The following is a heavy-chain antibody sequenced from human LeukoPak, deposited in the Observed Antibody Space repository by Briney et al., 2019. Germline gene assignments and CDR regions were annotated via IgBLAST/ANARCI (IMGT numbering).Heavy chain of an antibody. Sequence: ASVKVSCKASGYTFTSYYMHWVRQAPGQGLEWMGIINPSGGSTSYAQKFQGRVTMTRDTSTSTVYLELSSLRSEDTAVYYCARGPPEAVDGYYFVYWGQGTLVTVSS. D-gene: IGHD6-19*01. J-gene: IGHJ4*02. V-gene: IGHV1-46*03. CDR3: ARGPPEAVDGYYFVY. CDR2: INPSGGST. CDR1: GYTFTSYY.